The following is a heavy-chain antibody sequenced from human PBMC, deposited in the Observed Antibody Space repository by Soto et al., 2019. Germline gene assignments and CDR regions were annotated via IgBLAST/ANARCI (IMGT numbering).Heavy chain of an antibody. CDR2: IKSKTDGEAT. D-gene: IGHD6-19*01. CDR1: GFTFSNAW. V-gene: IGHV3-15*01. Sequence: GGTLRLSCATSGFTFSNAWMSWVRQAPGKELEWVARIKSKTDGEATYYAAPVKGRFTISRDDSKNTLYLQMNSLKTEDTALYYCTTDSPPQAFIPVAGTDDAFDIWGRGTMVTVSS. J-gene: IGHJ3*02. CDR3: TTDSPPQAFIPVAGTDDAFDI.